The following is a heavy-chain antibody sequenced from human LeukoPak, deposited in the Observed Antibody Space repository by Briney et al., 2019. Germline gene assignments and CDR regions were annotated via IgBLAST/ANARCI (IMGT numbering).Heavy chain of an antibody. Sequence: GGSLRLSCAASGFTFSSYAMSWVRQAPGKGLEWVSAISGSGGSTYYAVSVKGRFTISRDNSKNTLYLQMNSLIAEDTAVYYCAKDGDTAMATGSFDYWGQGTLVTVSS. V-gene: IGHV3-23*01. D-gene: IGHD5-18*01. CDR1: GFTFSSYA. CDR2: ISGSGGST. CDR3: AKDGDTAMATGSFDY. J-gene: IGHJ4*02.